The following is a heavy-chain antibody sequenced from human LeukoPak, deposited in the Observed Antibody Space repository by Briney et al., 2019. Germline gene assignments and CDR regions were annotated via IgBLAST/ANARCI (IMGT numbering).Heavy chain of an antibody. V-gene: IGHV3-21*01. D-gene: IGHD3-10*01. CDR3: AREAGSGSSY. J-gene: IGHJ4*02. CDR2: ISSSSSYI. CDR1: GFTFDDYA. Sequence: GGSLRLSCAASGFTFDDYAMNWVRQAPGKGLEWVSSISSSSSYIYYADSVKGRFTISRDNAKNSLYLQMNSLRAEDTAVYYCAREAGSGSSYWGQGTLVTVSS.